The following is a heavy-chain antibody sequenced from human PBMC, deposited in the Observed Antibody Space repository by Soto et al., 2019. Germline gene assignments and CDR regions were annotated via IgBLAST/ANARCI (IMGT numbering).Heavy chain of an antibody. D-gene: IGHD2-21*02. CDR1: GFTFSSSA. CDR2: ISWNSGSI. CDR3: AKDRGCGGDCYFYYYYGMDV. J-gene: IGHJ6*02. Sequence: EVQLLESGGGLVQPGGSLRLSCAASGFTASGFTFSSSAMSWVRQAPGKGLEWVSGISWNSGSIGYADSVKGRFTISRDNAKNSLYLQMNSLRAEDTALYYCAKDRGCGGDCYFYYYYGMDVWGQGTTVTVSS. V-gene: IGHV3-9*01.